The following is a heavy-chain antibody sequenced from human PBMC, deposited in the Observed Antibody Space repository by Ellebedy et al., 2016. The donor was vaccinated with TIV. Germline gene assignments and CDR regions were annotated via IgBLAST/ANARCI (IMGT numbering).Heavy chain of an antibody. Sequence: PGGSLRLSCVGSGFTFSDYWMTWVRQTPGKGLEWVANIKKDGSEKQYVDSVKGRFTISRDNAKNSLYLQMNSLRAEDTAVYYCARGGSESDYWGQGTLVSVSS. D-gene: IGHD3-16*01. CDR1: GFTFSDYW. CDR3: ARGGSESDY. V-gene: IGHV3-7*01. CDR2: IKKDGSEK. J-gene: IGHJ4*02.